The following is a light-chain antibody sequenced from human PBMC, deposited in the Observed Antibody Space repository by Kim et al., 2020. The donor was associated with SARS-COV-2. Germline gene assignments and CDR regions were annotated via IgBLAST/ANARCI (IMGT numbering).Light chain of an antibody. CDR3: QQRSNWPPIT. Sequence: SPEERATLSCRASQSVSSYLAWYQQNPGQAPRLLIYDASNRATGIPARFSGSGSGTDFTLTISSLEPEDFAVYYCQQRSNWPPITFGQGTRLEIK. CDR2: DAS. V-gene: IGKV3-11*01. J-gene: IGKJ5*01. CDR1: QSVSSY.